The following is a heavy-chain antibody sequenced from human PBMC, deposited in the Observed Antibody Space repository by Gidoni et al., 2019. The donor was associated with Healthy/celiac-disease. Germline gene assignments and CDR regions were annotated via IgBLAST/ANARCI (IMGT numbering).Heavy chain of an antibody. Sequence: EVQLVESGGGLVQPGGSLKLSCAASGFTFSGSAMHWVRQASGKGLEWVGRIRSKANSYATAYAASVKGRFTISRDDSKNTAYLQMNSLKTEDTAVYYCTRLGDYYDSSGYYSRFDYWGQGTLVTVSS. D-gene: IGHD3-22*01. CDR1: GFTFSGSA. CDR2: IRSKANSYAT. V-gene: IGHV3-73*02. J-gene: IGHJ4*02. CDR3: TRLGDYYDSSGYYSRFDY.